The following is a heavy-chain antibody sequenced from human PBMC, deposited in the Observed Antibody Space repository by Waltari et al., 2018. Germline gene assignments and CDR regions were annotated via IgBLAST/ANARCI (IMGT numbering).Heavy chain of an antibody. D-gene: IGHD6-19*01. V-gene: IGHV3-15*01. CDR1: GFTVPNAW. CDR3: TTERDGSHEH. CDR2: IKSKTDGGTI. J-gene: IGHJ4*02. Sequence: EVHLVESGGGLVQPGGSLRLSCAGSGFTVPNAWMNWVRQDPGKVLEWVGLIKSKTDGGTIDYAAPVKGRFTISRDDSKNTLYLQMNSLKTEDTALYYCTTERDGSHEHWGQGTLVTVSS.